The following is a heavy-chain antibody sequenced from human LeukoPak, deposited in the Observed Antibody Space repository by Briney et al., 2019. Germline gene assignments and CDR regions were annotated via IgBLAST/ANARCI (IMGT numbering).Heavy chain of an antibody. CDR1: GYTFTGYY. D-gene: IGHD3-10*01. CDR2: INPNRGGT. J-gene: IGHJ5*02. V-gene: IGHV1-2*02. Sequence: GASVKVSCKASGYTFTGYYMHWVRQAPGQGLEWMGWINPNRGGTNYAQKFQGRVTMTRDTSISTAYMELSRLRSDDTAVYYCARGGTLWFGGNWFDPWGQGTLVTASS. CDR3: ARGGTLWFGGNWFDP.